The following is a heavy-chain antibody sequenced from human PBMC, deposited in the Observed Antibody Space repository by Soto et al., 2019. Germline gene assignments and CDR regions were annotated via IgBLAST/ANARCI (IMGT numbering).Heavy chain of an antibody. D-gene: IGHD2-2*01. CDR3: ARDRYCSSTSCFRVDYYGMDV. V-gene: IGHV4-4*07. J-gene: IGHJ6*02. CDR2: IYTSGST. Sequence: WATLSLTCTVSGGSISSYYWSWIRQPAGKGLEWIGRIYTSGSTNYNPSLKSRVTMLVDTSKNQFSLKLSSVTAADTAVYYCARDRYCSSTSCFRVDYYGMDVWGQGTTVTVSS. CDR1: GGSISSYY.